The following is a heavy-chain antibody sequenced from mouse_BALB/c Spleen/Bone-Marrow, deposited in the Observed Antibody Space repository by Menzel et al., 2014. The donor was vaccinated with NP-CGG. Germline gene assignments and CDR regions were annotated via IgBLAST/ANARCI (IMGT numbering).Heavy chain of an antibody. Sequence: EVQVVESGAELVEPGASVKLSCTASGFNIKDTYMHWVKQRPEQGLEWIGRIDPANGNTKYDPKFQGKATITADTSSNTAYLQLSSLTSEDTAFYYCARWEYYAMDYWGQGTSVTVSS. CDR1: GFNIKDTY. J-gene: IGHJ4*01. V-gene: IGHV14-3*02. CDR2: IDPANGNT. CDR3: ARWEYYAMDY. D-gene: IGHD4-1*01.